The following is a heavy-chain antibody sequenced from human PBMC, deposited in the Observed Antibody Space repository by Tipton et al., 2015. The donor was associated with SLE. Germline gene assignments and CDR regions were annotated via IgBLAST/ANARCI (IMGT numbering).Heavy chain of an antibody. J-gene: IGHJ4*02. Sequence: TLSLTCTVSGCSISSRPYFWNWIRQPAGKGLEWIGRMFSSGSNDYTPSLKSRATISVDTSKNQFSLKLSPVTAADTAVYYCASLRRGYSYAYIDYWGQGTLVTVSS. V-gene: IGHV4-61*02. CDR1: GCSISSRPYF. D-gene: IGHD5-18*01. CDR2: MFSSGSN. CDR3: ASLRRGYSYAYIDY.